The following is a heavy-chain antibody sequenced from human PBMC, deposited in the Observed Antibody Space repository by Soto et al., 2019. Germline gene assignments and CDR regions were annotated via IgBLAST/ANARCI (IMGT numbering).Heavy chain of an antibody. Sequence: QVQLVQSGAEVQKPGSSVKVSCKASGGTFSIYAISWVRQAPGQGLEWMGGIIPIFGTATYARKFQCRVTITAEKSKSTAYMDGSSVRAYYTAVYYCARAIRGYSYGYFDYCGQGTLVNVSA. CDR2: IIPIFGTA. V-gene: IGHV1-69*06. D-gene: IGHD5-18*01. J-gene: IGHJ4*02. CDR1: GGTFSIYA. CDR3: ARAIRGYSYGYFDY.